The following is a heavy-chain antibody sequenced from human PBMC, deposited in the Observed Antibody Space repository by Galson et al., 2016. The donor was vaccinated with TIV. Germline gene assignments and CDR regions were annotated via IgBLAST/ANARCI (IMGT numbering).Heavy chain of an antibody. CDR1: GFTFSGHS. J-gene: IGHJ6*02. D-gene: IGHD2-15*01. CDR2: ISVSTDYI. Sequence: SLRLSCAASGFTFSGHSMNWVRQAPGKGLEWVSSISVSTDYIYYGDSMKGRFTISRDNAKNSLFLQMNSLRAEDTAVYYCARVIGYWQGYYAMDVWGQGTTVTVAS. V-gene: IGHV3-21*06. CDR3: ARVIGYWQGYYAMDV.